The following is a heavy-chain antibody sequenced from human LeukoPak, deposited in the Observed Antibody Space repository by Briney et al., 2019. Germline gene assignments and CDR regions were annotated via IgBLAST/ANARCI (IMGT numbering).Heavy chain of an antibody. Sequence: GASLRLSCAASGFSLSTYGVSWVRQPPGKGLEWVSGITGTGGSTYYADSVKGRFTVSRDTSKNTLYLQMNSPRAEDTAIYYCAKDHGTAVAGFYYWGQGTLVTVSS. CDR1: GFSLSTYG. CDR2: ITGTGGST. V-gene: IGHV3-23*01. D-gene: IGHD6-19*01. J-gene: IGHJ4*02. CDR3: AKDHGTAVAGFYY.